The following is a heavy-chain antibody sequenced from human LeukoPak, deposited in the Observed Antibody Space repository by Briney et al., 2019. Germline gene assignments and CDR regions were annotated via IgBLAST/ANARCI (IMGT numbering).Heavy chain of an antibody. CDR2: IYYSGST. Sequence: SETLSLTCTVSGGSISSYYWSWIRQPPGQGLEWIGYIYYSGSTNYNPSLKSRVTISVDTSKNQFSLKLSSVTAADTAVYYCARGPGYYYDSSGYYLDYWGQGTLVTVSS. CDR3: ARGPGYYYDSSGYYLDY. J-gene: IGHJ4*02. D-gene: IGHD3-22*01. CDR1: GGSISSYY. V-gene: IGHV4-59*01.